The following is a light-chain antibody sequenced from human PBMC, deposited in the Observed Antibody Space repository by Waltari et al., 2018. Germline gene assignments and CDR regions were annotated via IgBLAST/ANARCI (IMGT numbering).Light chain of an antibody. CDR3: LVWHSTIDHQGV. V-gene: IGLV3-21*04. J-gene: IGLJ2*01. Sequence: SYVVTQSPSVSVAPGETARITCGGDNIGSKSVHWYQQRPGQAPGLVISYDSDRPSGIPGRCSGSNSGNTATLTISWVEAEDEADYYCLVWHSTIDHQGVFGGGTKLTVL. CDR1: NIGSKS. CDR2: YDS.